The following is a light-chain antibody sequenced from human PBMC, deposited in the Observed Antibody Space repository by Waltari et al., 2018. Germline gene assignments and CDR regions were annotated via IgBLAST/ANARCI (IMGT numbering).Light chain of an antibody. V-gene: IGKV2-30*01. Sequence: VVMIQSPLSLSVALGQPASISCPSRHSLVYDNGNTYLNWFHQRPGQSPRRLSYMVSSRDAGVAGRFSGSGSGTDFTLTINGVEAEDVGLYFCMQGANWPPPFGQGTRVEIK. CDR1: HSLVYDNGNTY. CDR2: MVS. J-gene: IGKJ1*01. CDR3: MQGANWPPP.